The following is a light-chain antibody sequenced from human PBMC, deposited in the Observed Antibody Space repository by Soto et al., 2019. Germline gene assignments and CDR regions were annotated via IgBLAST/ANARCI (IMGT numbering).Light chain of an antibody. CDR2: DVA. Sequence: QSAPTQPASVSGSPGQSITISCTGSSTDIGAYNYVSWYQHHPGKAPKLIIYDVAQRPSGIPDRFSGSKSGNTASLTISGLQADDEADYHCCSYADTYFYVFGSGTKLTVL. CDR1: STDIGAYNY. CDR3: CSYADTYFYV. J-gene: IGLJ1*01. V-gene: IGLV2-11*01.